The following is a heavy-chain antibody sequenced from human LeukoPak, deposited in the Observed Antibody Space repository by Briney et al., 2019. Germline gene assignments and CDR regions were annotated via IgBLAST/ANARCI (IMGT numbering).Heavy chain of an antibody. Sequence: SETLSLTCTVSGGSISSYYWSWIRQPPGKGLEWIGYIYYSGSTNYNPSLKSRVTISVDTSKNQFSLKLSSVTAADTAVYYCARRSKASAGGAFDVWGQGTMVTVSS. CDR2: IYYSGST. CDR3: ARRSKASAGGAFDV. J-gene: IGHJ3*01. D-gene: IGHD6-13*01. CDR1: GGSISSYY. V-gene: IGHV4-59*01.